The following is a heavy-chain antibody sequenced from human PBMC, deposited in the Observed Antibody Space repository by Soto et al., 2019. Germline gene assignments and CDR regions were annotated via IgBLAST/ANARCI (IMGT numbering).Heavy chain of an antibody. J-gene: IGHJ4*02. CDR2: IWYDGSNK. CDR3: ARDLGATTGY. V-gene: IGHV3-33*01. Sequence: QVQLVESGGGVVQPGRSLRLSCAASGFTFSSYGMHWVRQAPGKGLEWVAVIWYDGSNKYYADSVKGRFTISRDNSKNTLDLQMNSLRAEDTAVYYCARDLGATTGYWGQGTLVTVSS. CDR1: GFTFSSYG. D-gene: IGHD1-26*01.